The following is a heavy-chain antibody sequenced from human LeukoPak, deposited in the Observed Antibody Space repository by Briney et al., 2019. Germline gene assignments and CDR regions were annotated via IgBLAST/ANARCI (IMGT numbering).Heavy chain of an antibody. CDR1: GFTVSSNY. D-gene: IGHD1-14*01. CDR2: IYSGGST. Sequence: GGSLRLSCAASGFTVSSNYMSWVRQAPGKGLEWVSVIYSGGSTYYADSVKGRFTISRDNSKNTLYLQMNSLRAEDTAVYYCAREPESSRSLYYYGMDVWGQGTTVTVSS. J-gene: IGHJ6*02. V-gene: IGHV3-66*01. CDR3: AREPESSRSLYYYGMDV.